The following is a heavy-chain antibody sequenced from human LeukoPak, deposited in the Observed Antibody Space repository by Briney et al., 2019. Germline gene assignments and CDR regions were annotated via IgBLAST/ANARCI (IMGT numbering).Heavy chain of an antibody. V-gene: IGHV4-34*01. D-gene: IGHD3-22*01. Sequence: SETLSLTCAVYGGSFSGYYWSWIRQPPGKGLEWIGEINHSGSTNYNPSLKSRVTISVDTSKNQFSLKLSSVTAEDTAVYYCARELADSSGYYYGYWGQGTLVTVSS. CDR1: GGSFSGYY. J-gene: IGHJ4*02. CDR2: INHSGST. CDR3: ARELADSSGYYYGY.